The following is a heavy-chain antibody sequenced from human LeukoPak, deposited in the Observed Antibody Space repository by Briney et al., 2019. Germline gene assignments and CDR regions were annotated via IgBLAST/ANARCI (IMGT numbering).Heavy chain of an antibody. CDR3: ARGYTSGSEFDY. CDR1: GYTFTSYA. V-gene: IGHV1-3*01. CDR2: INAGNGNT. D-gene: IGHD6-19*01. J-gene: IGHJ4*02. Sequence: GASVKVSCKASGYTFTSYAVHWVRQAPGQRLEWMGWINAGNGNTKYSQKFQGRVTITRDTSASTAYMELSSLRSEDTAVYYCARGYTSGSEFDYWSQGTLVTVSS.